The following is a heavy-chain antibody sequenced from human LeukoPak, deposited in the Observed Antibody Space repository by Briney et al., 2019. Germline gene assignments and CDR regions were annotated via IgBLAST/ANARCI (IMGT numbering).Heavy chain of an antibody. CDR1: GFTFSDHY. CDR3: ARRFSGIYSGIDY. D-gene: IGHD1-26*01. CDR2: IRNREKSYTI. Sequence: SGGSLRLSCAASGFTFSDHYMDWVRQAPGKGLEWVGRIRNREKSYTIEYAASVKGRFTISRDDSKNSLYLQMNSLKTEDTAVYYCARRFSGIYSGIDYWGQGTLVTVSS. J-gene: IGHJ4*02. V-gene: IGHV3-72*01.